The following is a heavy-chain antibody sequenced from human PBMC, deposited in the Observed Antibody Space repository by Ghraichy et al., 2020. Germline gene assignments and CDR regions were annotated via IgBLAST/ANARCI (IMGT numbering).Heavy chain of an antibody. CDR1: GYTFTSYG. CDR2: ISAYNGNT. D-gene: IGHD3-3*01. CDR3: ARDWGPWDFGVVHFDY. V-gene: IGHV1-18*01. J-gene: IGHJ4*02. Sequence: ASVKVSCKASGYTFTSYGISWVRQAPGQGLEWMGWISAYNGNTNYAQKLQGRVTMTTDTSTSTAYMELRSLRSDDTAVYYCARDWGPWDFGVVHFDYWGQGTLVTVSS.